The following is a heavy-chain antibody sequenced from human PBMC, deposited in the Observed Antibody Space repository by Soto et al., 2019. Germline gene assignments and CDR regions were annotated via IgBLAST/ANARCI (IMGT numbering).Heavy chain of an antibody. CDR1: GFTFSSYW. Sequence: GGSLRLSCAASGFTFSSYWMSWVRQAPGKGLEWVANIKQDGSEKYYVDSVKGRFTISRDNAKNSLYLQMNSLRAEDTAVYYCARDWGLDWGLVAFDIWGQGTMVTVSS. CDR3: ARDWGLDWGLVAFDI. CDR2: IKQDGSEK. V-gene: IGHV3-7*01. D-gene: IGHD7-27*01. J-gene: IGHJ3*02.